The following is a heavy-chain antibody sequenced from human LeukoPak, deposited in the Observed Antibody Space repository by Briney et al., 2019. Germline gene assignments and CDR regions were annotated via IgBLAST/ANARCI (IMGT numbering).Heavy chain of an antibody. D-gene: IGHD1-26*01. CDR1: GGSISSYY. CDR3: AKAPVVGAPRFDI. J-gene: IGHJ3*02. Sequence: SETLSLTCTVSGGSISSYYWSWIRQPPGKGLEWIGYIYYSGSTNYNPSLKSRVTMSVDTSKNQFSLKLSSVTAADTAVYYCAKAPVVGAPRFDIWGQGTMVTVSS. V-gene: IGHV4-59*12. CDR2: IYYSGST.